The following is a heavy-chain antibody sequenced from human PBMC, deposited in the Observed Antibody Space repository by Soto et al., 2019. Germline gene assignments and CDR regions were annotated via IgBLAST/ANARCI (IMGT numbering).Heavy chain of an antibody. CDR2: ISYDGSNK. J-gene: IGHJ4*02. V-gene: IGHV3-30*18. D-gene: IGHD3-22*01. Sequence: QVQLVESGGGVVQPGRSLRLSCAASGFTFSSNGMHWVRQAPGKGLEWVAVISYDGSNKYYADSVKGRFTISRDNSKNTLYLQMNSLRAEDTAVYYCAKEWVYDSSGWSFDYWGQGTLVTASS. CDR1: GFTFSSNG. CDR3: AKEWVYDSSGWSFDY.